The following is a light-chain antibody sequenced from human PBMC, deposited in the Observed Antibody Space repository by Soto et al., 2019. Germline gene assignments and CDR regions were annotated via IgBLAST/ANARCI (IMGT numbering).Light chain of an antibody. V-gene: IGKV3-20*01. CDR2: GAS. CDR1: QSVSSSY. Sequence: EIVLTQSPGTLSLSPGERATLSCRASQSVSSSYLAWYQQKPGQAPRLLIYGASSRPTGIPDTFSGSGSGTDFTLTISRLEPEDFAVYYCQQYGSSLYTFGQGTKLEIK. CDR3: QQYGSSLYT. J-gene: IGKJ2*01.